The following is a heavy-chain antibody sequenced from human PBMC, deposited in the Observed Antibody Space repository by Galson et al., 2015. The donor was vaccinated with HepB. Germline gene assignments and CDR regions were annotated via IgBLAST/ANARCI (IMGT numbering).Heavy chain of an antibody. Sequence: ETLSLTCTVSGGSISSYYWSWIRQPAGKGLEWIGRIYTSGSTNYNPSLKSRVTMSVDTSKNQFSLKLSSVTAADTAVYYCARDQGTMVRGVRMDVWGQGTTVTVSS. D-gene: IGHD3-10*01. CDR1: GGSISSYY. V-gene: IGHV4-4*07. J-gene: IGHJ6*02. CDR3: ARDQGTMVRGVRMDV. CDR2: IYTSGST.